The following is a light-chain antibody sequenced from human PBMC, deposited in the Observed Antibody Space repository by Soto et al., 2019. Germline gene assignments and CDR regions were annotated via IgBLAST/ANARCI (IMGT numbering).Light chain of an antibody. V-gene: IGLV2-23*02. CDR1: SSDVGSYNL. Sequence: QSVLTQPASVSGSPGQSITISCTGTSSDVGSYNLVSWYQQHPGEAPKVIIYEVTKRPSGISNRFSGSKSGKTASLTISGLKAEDEADYFCCSYVGGTSVVVFGGGTKLTVL. CDR2: EVT. J-gene: IGLJ2*01. CDR3: CSYVGGTSVVV.